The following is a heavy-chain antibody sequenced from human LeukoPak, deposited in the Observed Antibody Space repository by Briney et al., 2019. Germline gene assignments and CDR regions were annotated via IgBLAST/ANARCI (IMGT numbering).Heavy chain of an antibody. Sequence: GASLRLSCAASGFIFRNYAMSWVRQAPGKGLEWVSAITGSGDTTYYADSVKGRFTISRDNSKNTLYLQMNSLRAEDTAVYYCAKDRQSIVVVIIDYWGQGTLVTVSS. CDR1: GFIFRNYA. V-gene: IGHV3-23*01. D-gene: IGHD3-22*01. J-gene: IGHJ4*02. CDR2: ITGSGDTT. CDR3: AKDRQSIVVVIIDY.